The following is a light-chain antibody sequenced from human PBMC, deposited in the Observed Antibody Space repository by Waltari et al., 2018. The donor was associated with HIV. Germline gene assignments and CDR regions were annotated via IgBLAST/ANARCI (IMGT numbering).Light chain of an antibody. V-gene: IGLV1-44*01. Sequence: QSVLTQPPSTSGTPGQRVTISCSGSSSNIGSNTVSWFQQLPGKAPKVRIDGKKRRPSGGPDRFSGSKSGTSASLAIGGLQSEDEADYYCASWDDSLNGPVFGGGTTLTVL. CDR1: SSNIGSNT. CDR3: ASWDDSLNGPV. CDR2: GKK. J-gene: IGLJ2*01.